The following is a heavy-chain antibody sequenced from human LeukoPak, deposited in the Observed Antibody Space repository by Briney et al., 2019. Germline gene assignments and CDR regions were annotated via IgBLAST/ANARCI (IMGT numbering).Heavy chain of an antibody. CDR3: ARDDMAVADAGYRWFDP. V-gene: IGHV4-59*12. CDR2: VYYSGRT. Sequence: SETLSLTCTVSGGSLGHFNWSWIRQPPGEGREWVGSVYYSGRTNYNPSLKSRVTISVDTSNSQFSLKVHYVTAADTAAYYCARDDMAVADAGYRWFDPWGQGILVPVSA. D-gene: IGHD6-19*01. CDR1: GGSLGHFN. J-gene: IGHJ5*02.